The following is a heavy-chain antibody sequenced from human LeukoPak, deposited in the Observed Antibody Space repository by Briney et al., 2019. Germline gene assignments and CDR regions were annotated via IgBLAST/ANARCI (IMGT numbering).Heavy chain of an antibody. Sequence: PGRSLSLSCVVSGFTFSSYWMHCVSQAPRKGRVWVSRINPVGSVTVYADSVKGRFTVSRDNDKNTLYLQMNSLRAEDTAIYYCTRNFDYGDYLWGQGTLVTVSS. V-gene: IGHV3-74*01. CDR1: GFTFSSYW. D-gene: IGHD4-17*01. CDR3: TRNFDYGDYL. CDR2: INPVGSVT. J-gene: IGHJ5*02.